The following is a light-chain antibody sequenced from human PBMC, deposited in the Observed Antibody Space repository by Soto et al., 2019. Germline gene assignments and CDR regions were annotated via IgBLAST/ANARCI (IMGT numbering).Light chain of an antibody. CDR3: QSYDSSLYV. Sequence: QSELTQPPSVSGAPGQRVTISCTGSSSNIGAGYDVHWYQQLPGTAPKLLIYGNSNRPSGVPDRFSGSKSGTSASLAITGLQAEDEADYYCQSYDSSLYVFGTGTKVTVL. CDR2: GNS. J-gene: IGLJ1*01. CDR1: SSNIGAGYD. V-gene: IGLV1-40*01.